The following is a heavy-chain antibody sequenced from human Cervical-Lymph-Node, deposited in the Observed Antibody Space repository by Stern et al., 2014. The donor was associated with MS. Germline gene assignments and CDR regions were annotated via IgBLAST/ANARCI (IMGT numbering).Heavy chain of an antibody. CDR2: IYYSGTT. V-gene: IGHV4-31*03. CDR1: GASISSGRYY. Sequence: QVQLQESGPGLVRPSQTLSLTCTISGASISSGRYYWSWIRQHPGKGLEWVGYIYYSGTTYFSPSLKSRLSMSIDTSKNQFSPNLSSVTAADTAVYYCARSGDFNWFDPWGQGTLVTVSS. D-gene: IGHD2-21*02. CDR3: ARSGDFNWFDP. J-gene: IGHJ5*02.